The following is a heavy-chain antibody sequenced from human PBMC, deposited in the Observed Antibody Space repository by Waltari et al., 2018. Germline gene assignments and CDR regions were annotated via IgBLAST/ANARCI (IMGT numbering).Heavy chain of an antibody. CDR2: IIPIFGTA. V-gene: IGHV1-69*13. CDR3: GGYYGSGSYHIDY. CDR1: GGTFSSYA. Sequence: QVQLVQSGAEVKKPGSSVKVSCKASGGTFSSYAISWLRQAPGQGLEWMGGIIPIFGTANYALKFQGRVTITADESTSTAYMELSSLRSEETAVYYCGGYYGSGSYHIDYWGQGTLVTVSS. D-gene: IGHD3-10*01. J-gene: IGHJ4*02.